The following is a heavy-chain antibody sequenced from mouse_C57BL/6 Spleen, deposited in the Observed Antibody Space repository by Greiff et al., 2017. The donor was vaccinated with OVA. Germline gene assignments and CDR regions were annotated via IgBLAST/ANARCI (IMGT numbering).Heavy chain of an antibody. Sequence: EVQRVESGGGLVQPGGSLKLSCAASGFTFSSYAMSWVRQTPEKRLEWVATISDGGSYTYYPDNVKGRFTISRDNAKNNLYLQMSHLKSEDTAMYYCASSTYDGYYCYFDYWGQGTTLTVSS. J-gene: IGHJ2*01. CDR3: ASSTYDGYYCYFDY. V-gene: IGHV5-4*01. D-gene: IGHD2-3*01. CDR2: ISDGGSYT. CDR1: GFTFSSYA.